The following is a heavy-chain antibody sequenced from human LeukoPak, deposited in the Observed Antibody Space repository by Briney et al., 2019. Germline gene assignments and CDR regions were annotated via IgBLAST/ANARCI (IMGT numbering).Heavy chain of an antibody. CDR2: IYDSGST. CDR3: AGEIRPLRVVGPTRGGIDV. D-gene: IGHD1-26*01. J-gene: IGHJ6*02. Sequence: SETLSLTCTVSGGSMTSGSYYRNWIRQPAGKGLEWIGRIYDSGSTNYNSSLKSRVTMAIDPSKNQFSLKLSSVTAADTAVYYCAGEIRPLRVVGPTRGGIDVWGQGTTVTVSS. V-gene: IGHV4-61*02. CDR1: GGSMTSGSYY.